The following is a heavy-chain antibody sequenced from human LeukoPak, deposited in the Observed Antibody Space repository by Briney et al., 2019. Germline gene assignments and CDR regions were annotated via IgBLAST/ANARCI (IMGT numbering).Heavy chain of an antibody. Sequence: GGSLRLSCAASGFTFSSYSMNWVRQAPGEGLEWVSSISSSSSYIYYADSVKGRFTISRDNAKNSLYLQMNSLRAEDTAVYYCARDGAYSSSWGSEYYFDYWGQGTLVTVSS. V-gene: IGHV3-21*01. CDR1: GFTFSSYS. CDR3: ARDGAYSSSWGSEYYFDY. D-gene: IGHD6-13*01. CDR2: ISSSSSYI. J-gene: IGHJ4*02.